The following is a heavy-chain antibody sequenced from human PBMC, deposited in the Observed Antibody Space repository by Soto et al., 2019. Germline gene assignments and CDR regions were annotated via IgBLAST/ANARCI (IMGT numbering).Heavy chain of an antibody. J-gene: IGHJ6*02. V-gene: IGHV3-23*01. CDR2: INTGADTT. CDR1: GFTFNSYA. CDR3: ARDPSWPPYYYYGMDV. Sequence: GGSLRLSCVASGFTFNSYAMSWVRQAPGKGLDWVSSINTGADTTAYVDSVQGRFTISRDYSQNTLYLQMSSLRSDDTAVYYCARDPSWPPYYYYGMDVWGQGTTVTVSS.